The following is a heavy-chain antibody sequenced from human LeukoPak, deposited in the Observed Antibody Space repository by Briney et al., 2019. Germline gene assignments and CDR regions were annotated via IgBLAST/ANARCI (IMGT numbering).Heavy chain of an antibody. J-gene: IGHJ4*02. D-gene: IGHD3-10*01. CDR3: TTYGSGRKFDY. Sequence: GGSLRLSCAASGFTFSNYAMNWVRQAPGKGLEWVSTISGSGGSTYYADSVKGRFTISRDNSKNTLYLQMNSLKSEDTAVYYCTTYGSGRKFDYWGQGILVTVSS. V-gene: IGHV3-23*01. CDR1: GFTFSNYA. CDR2: ISGSGGST.